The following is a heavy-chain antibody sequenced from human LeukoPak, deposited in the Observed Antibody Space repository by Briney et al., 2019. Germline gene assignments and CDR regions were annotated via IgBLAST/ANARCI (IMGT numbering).Heavy chain of an antibody. D-gene: IGHD3-3*02. J-gene: IGHJ3*02. CDR2: INHSGST. CDR1: GGSFSGYY. V-gene: IGHV4-34*01. Sequence: PSETLSLTCAVYGGSFSGYYWSWIRQPPGKGLEWIGEINHSGSTNYNPSLKSRVTISVDTSKNQFSLKLTSVTAADTAVYYCARHPSIVGVAQWAFDIWGQGTVVTVSS. CDR3: ARHPSIVGVAQWAFDI.